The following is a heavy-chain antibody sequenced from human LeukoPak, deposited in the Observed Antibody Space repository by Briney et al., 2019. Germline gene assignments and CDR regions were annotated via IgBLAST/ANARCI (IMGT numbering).Heavy chain of an antibody. CDR1: GGPISSGGYY. CDR2: IYYSGST. J-gene: IGHJ5*02. D-gene: IGHD2-2*01. CDR3: ARVGDIVVVPAAMRGGWFDP. Sequence: SETLSLTCTVSGGPISSGGYYWSWIRQHPGKGLEWIGYIYYSGSTYYNPSLKSRVTISVDTSKNQFSLKLSSVTAADTAVYYCARVGDIVVVPAAMRGGWFDPWGQGTLVTVSS. V-gene: IGHV4-31*03.